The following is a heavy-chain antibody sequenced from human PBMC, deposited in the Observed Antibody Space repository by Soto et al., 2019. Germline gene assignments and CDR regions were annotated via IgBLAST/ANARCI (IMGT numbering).Heavy chain of an antibody. Sequence: GGSLRLSCAASGFTFSNAWMNWVRQDPGKGLEWVGRIKSKTDGGTTDYAAPVKGRFTISRDDSKNTLYLQMNSLKTEDTAVYYCTTDRIVYDSSGYYYGRYAFDIWGQGTMVTVSS. CDR1: GFTFSNAW. V-gene: IGHV3-15*07. D-gene: IGHD3-22*01. CDR3: TTDRIVYDSSGYYYGRYAFDI. J-gene: IGHJ3*02. CDR2: IKSKTDGGTT.